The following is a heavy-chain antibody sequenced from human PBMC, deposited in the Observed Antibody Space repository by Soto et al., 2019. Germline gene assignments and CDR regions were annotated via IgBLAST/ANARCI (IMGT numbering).Heavy chain of an antibody. V-gene: IGHV3-23*01. CDR3: AKDRGVYSSGWYSEYNYYYELDA. D-gene: IGHD6-19*01. CDR2: ITGSGGST. J-gene: IGHJ6*02. CDR1: GFTFSSYA. Sequence: GGSLRLSCAASGFTFSSYAMNWVRQAPGKGLEWVSTITGSGGSTDYADSVKGRFTISRDNSKNTLYLQMNSLRADDTAVYYCAKDRGVYSSGWYSEYNYYYELDACGQQTTVTISS.